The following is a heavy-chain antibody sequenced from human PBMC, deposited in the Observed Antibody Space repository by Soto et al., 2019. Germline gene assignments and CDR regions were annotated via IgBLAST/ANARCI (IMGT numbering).Heavy chain of an antibody. CDR2: IYYSGSS. CDR1: GGSISNADYY. J-gene: IGHJ6*02. D-gene: IGHD5-12*01. V-gene: IGHV4-30-4*01. Sequence: SATLSITCTGSGGSISNADYYWSWVRQPPGKGLEWIGYIYYSGSSFFNPSLKSRVTMSKDTSKNQFSLRLTSVTAADTAVYYCARAIVVTVGGMDVWGRGTTVTVSS. CDR3: ARAIVVTVGGMDV.